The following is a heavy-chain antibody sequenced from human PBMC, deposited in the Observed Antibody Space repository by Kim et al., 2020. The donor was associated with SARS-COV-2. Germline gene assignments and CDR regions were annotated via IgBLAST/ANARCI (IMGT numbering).Heavy chain of an antibody. CDR1: GFTFSDNN. V-gene: IGHV3-21*01. Sequence: GGSLRLSCAASGFTFSDNNMNWVRQAPGKGLEWVSSITSSPINYADSVRGRFTISRDNAKNSLYLQINSLRAEDTAVYYCAREKGVSGFVDYWGQGTLVT. CDR3: AREKGVSGFVDY. CDR2: ITSSPI. J-gene: IGHJ4*02. D-gene: IGHD3-22*01.